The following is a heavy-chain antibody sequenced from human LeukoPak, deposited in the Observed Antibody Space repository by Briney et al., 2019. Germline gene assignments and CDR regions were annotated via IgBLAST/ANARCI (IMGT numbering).Heavy chain of an antibody. CDR3: AVDNWNEFDP. J-gene: IGHJ5*02. CDR2: VSTYNSDT. V-gene: IGHV1-18*01. CDR1: GYRFSSNG. D-gene: IGHD1-20*01. Sequence: GASVKVSCKASGYRFSSNGISWVRQAPGQGLEWVGCVSTYNSDTNYAPRFQGRVTMTKDTSTSTVYMELRSLRTDDTAVYYCAVDNWNEFDPWGQGTLVTVSS.